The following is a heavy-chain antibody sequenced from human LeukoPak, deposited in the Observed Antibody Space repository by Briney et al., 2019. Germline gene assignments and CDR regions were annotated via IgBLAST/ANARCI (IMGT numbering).Heavy chain of an antibody. Sequence: SVKVSCKASGYTFTSYGISWVRQAPGQGLEWMGGIIPIFGTANYAQKFQGRVTITADESTSTAYMELSSLRSEDTAVYYCARGEKLRYFDWLLSAFDIWGQGTMVTVSS. D-gene: IGHD3-9*01. CDR2: IIPIFGTA. CDR3: ARGEKLRYFDWLLSAFDI. V-gene: IGHV1-69*13. CDR1: GYTFTSYG. J-gene: IGHJ3*02.